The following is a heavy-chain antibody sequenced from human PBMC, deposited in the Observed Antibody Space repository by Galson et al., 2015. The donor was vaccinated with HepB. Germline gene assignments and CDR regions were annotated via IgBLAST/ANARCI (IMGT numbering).Heavy chain of an antibody. CDR1: GGSISSYY. D-gene: IGHD4-17*01. J-gene: IGHJ5*02. V-gene: IGHV4-59*08. CDR2: IYYSGST. Sequence: ETLSLTCTVSGGSISSYYWSWIRQPPGKGLEWIGYIYYSGSTNYNPSLKSRVTISVDTSKNQFSLKLSSVTAADTAVYYCARQTVLPNWFDPWGQGTLVTVSS. CDR3: ARQTVLPNWFDP.